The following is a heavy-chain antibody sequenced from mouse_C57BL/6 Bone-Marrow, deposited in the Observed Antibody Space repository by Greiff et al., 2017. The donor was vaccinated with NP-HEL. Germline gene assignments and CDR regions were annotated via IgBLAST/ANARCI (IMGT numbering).Heavy chain of an antibody. J-gene: IGHJ3*01. CDR1: GFTFSSYA. Sequence: DVKLVESGGGLVKPGGSLKLSCAASGFTFSSYAMSWVRQTPEKRLEWVATISDGGSYTYYPDNVKGRFTISRDNAKNNLYLQMSHLKSEDTAMYYCARDTLYSNYMFAYWGQGTLVTVSA. D-gene: IGHD2-5*01. CDR2: ISDGGSYT. CDR3: ARDTLYSNYMFAY. V-gene: IGHV5-4*01.